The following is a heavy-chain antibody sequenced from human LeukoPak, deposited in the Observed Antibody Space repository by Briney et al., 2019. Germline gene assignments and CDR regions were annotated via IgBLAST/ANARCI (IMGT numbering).Heavy chain of an antibody. J-gene: IGHJ3*02. D-gene: IGHD3-22*01. Sequence: ASVKVSCKASGYNFTSYFIHWVRQAPGQGLEWMGMISPSAGRTGYTQNFQGRLSMTRDMSTGTVYMELRSLRSEDTAVYYCTRDRIVGGTGFGAFDIWGQGTLVTVSS. V-gene: IGHV1-46*01. CDR1: GYNFTSYF. CDR2: ISPSAGRT. CDR3: TRDRIVGGTGFGAFDI.